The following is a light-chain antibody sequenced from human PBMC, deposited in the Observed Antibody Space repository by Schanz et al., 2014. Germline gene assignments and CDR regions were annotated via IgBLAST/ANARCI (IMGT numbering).Light chain of an antibody. CDR3: HHRSHWRGT. CDR1: QTVNIID. CDR2: AAS. J-gene: IGKJ2*02. V-gene: IGKV3D-20*02. Sequence: DIVLTQSPGTLSLSPGERATLSCRASQTVNIIDLAWYQQKPGQAPRLLISAASTRATAIPARFSGSGSGTDFTLTISSLKPEDFAVYYCHHRSHWRGTFGQGTKLEIK.